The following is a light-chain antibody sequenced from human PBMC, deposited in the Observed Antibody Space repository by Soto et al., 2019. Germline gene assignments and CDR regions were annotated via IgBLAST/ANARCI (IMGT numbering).Light chain of an antibody. CDR2: AVS. V-gene: IGLV2-11*01. Sequence: QSALTQPRSVSGSPGQSVTISCTGTSSDVGRYDYVSWYQQHPVKAPKLIIYAVSERPSGVPDRFSGSKFGNTASLTISGLQAEDEADYSCCSFSGCYTYVLGTGPKLTVL. J-gene: IGLJ1*01. CDR3: CSFSGCYTYV. CDR1: SSDVGRYDY.